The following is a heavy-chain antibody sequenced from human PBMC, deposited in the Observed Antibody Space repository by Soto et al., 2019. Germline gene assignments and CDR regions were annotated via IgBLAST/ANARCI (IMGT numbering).Heavy chain of an antibody. J-gene: IGHJ5*02. CDR1: GGCISSYY. CDR3: AILRYYYGSGVLNWFHP. CDR2: IYYSGST. V-gene: IGHV4-59*08. Sequence: PSETLSLTCTVSGGCISSYYWSWIRQPPGKGLEWIGYIYYSGSTNYNPSLKSRVTISVDTSKNQFSLKLSSVTAADTAVSYCAILRYYYGSGVLNWFHPWGQGTLVTASS. D-gene: IGHD3-10*01.